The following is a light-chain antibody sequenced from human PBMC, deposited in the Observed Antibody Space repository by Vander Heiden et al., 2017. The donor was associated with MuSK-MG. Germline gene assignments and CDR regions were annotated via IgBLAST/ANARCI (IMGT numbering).Light chain of an antibody. CDR2: DVT. CDR3: SSYTSSNTLVL. Sequence: QSALTQPASVAWSPGQSITIYCTGTSSDVGGYNYVSWYQQHPGEAPKLMIYDVTVRPSGVSNRFSGSKSGNTASLTISGLQAEDEADYYCSSYTSSNTLVLFGGGTKLTVL. J-gene: IGLJ3*02. CDR1: SSDVGGYNY. V-gene: IGLV2-14*03.